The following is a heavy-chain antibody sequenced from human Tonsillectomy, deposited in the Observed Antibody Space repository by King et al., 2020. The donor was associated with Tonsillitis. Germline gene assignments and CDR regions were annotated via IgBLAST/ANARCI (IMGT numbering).Heavy chain of an antibody. V-gene: IGHV3-23*04. D-gene: IGHD5-18*01. CDR1: GFTFSHYA. CDR3: AKAEVDTAMVRNWYFDL. Sequence: VQLVESGGGLVQPGGSLRLSCAASGFTFSHYAMNWVRQAPGKGLEWVSTIDDSGDSSFYADSVQGRFTISRDNYKNTLYLQMNILRPEDTAVYYCAKAEVDTAMVRNWYFDLWGRGTLVTVSS. CDR2: IDDSGDSS. J-gene: IGHJ2*01.